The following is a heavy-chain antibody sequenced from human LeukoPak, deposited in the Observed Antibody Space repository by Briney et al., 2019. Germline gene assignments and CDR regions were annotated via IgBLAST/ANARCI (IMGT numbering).Heavy chain of an antibody. J-gene: IGHJ6*01. Sequence: GGSLRLSCAASGFTFSGYWMHWVRQVPGKGLVWVSRLNTDGSSTSYADSVKGRFTISRDNAKNTLFLQMNSLRAEDTAVYYCARDDAFRGVAMDVWGQGTTVTVSS. V-gene: IGHV3-74*01. CDR3: ARDDAFRGVAMDV. CDR1: GFTFSGYW. D-gene: IGHD3-16*01. CDR2: LNTDGSST.